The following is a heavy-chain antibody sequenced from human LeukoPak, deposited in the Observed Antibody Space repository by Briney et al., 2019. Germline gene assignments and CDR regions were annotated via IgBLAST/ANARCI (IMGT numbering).Heavy chain of an antibody. Sequence: PGGSLRLSCAVSEFTVSSNYMSWVRQAPGKGLEWVSVIYSGGSTYYADSVKGRCTNSRDNSKNTLYLQMNSLRAEDTAVYYCVGRRGDYHYWGQGTLVTVSS. CDR1: EFTVSSNY. V-gene: IGHV3-53*01. CDR2: IYSGGST. D-gene: IGHD4-17*01. CDR3: VGRRGDYHY. J-gene: IGHJ4*02.